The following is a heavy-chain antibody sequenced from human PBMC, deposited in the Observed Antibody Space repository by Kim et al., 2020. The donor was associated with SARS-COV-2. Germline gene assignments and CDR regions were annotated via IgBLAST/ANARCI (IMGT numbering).Heavy chain of an antibody. CDR3: ASHYYYGSGSYSVYWYFDL. D-gene: IGHD3-10*01. CDR2: IYYSGST. V-gene: IGHV4-39*01. CDR1: GGSISSSSYY. J-gene: IGHJ2*01. Sequence: SETLSLTCTVSGGSISSSSYYWGWIRQPPGKGLEWIGSIYYSGSTYYNPSLKSRVTISVDTSKNQFSLKLSSVTAADTAVYYCASHYYYGSGSYSVYWYFDLWGRGTLVTVSS.